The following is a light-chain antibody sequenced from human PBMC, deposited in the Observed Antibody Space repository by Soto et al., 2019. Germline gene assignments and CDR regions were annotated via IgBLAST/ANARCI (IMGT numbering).Light chain of an antibody. CDR2: DVS. Sequence: QSALTQPASVSGSPGQSITISCTGTSSDVGGYNYASWYQQHPGKAPKLMIYDVSNRPSGVSNRFSGSKSGNTASLTISGLQAEDEADYYCSSYTSSSTPRYVFGTGTKVTVL. V-gene: IGLV2-14*01. J-gene: IGLJ1*01. CDR3: SSYTSSSTPRYV. CDR1: SSDVGGYNY.